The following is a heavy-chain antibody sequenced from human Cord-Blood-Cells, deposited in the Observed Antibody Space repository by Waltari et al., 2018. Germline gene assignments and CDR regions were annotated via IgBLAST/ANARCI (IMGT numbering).Heavy chain of an antibody. CDR2: IYYSGST. V-gene: IGHV4-59*11. CDR3: ARVEYYDFWSGYYYYYGMDV. D-gene: IGHD3-3*01. Sequence: QVQLQESGPGLVKPSETLSLTCTVSGGSISSHYWSWIWQPPGKGLEWIGYIYYSGSTHYNPSIKSRVTISVVPSKNQFSLKLSSVTAADTAVYYCARVEYYDFWSGYYYYYGMDVWGQGTTVTVSS. CDR1: GGSISSHY. J-gene: IGHJ6*02.